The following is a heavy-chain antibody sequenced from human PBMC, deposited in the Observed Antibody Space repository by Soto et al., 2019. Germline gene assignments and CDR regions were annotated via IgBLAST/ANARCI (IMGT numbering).Heavy chain of an antibody. D-gene: IGHD4-17*01. J-gene: IGHJ4*02. CDR2: IYYSGST. CDR3: ARRYGYSFDF. V-gene: IGHV4-59*08. Sequence: PSETLSLTCTVSGGSISSYYWSWIRQPPGKGLEWIGYIYYSGSTNYNPSLKSRVTISVDTSKNQLSLKLSSVTAADTAVYYCARRYGYSFDFWGPGTLVTVSS. CDR1: GGSISSYY.